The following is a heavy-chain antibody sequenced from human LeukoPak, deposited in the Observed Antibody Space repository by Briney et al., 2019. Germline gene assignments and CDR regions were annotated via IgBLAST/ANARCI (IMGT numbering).Heavy chain of an antibody. Sequence: GGSLRLSCAASGFTFSSYWMHWVRQAPGKGLVWVSRINTDGGSTSYADSVKGRFTISRDNAKNSLYLQMNSLRAEDMALYYCARDNRDYYGSGSYFDYWGQGTLVTVSS. D-gene: IGHD3-10*01. CDR1: GFTFSSYW. CDR3: ARDNRDYYGSGSYFDY. J-gene: IGHJ4*02. CDR2: INTDGGST. V-gene: IGHV3-74*01.